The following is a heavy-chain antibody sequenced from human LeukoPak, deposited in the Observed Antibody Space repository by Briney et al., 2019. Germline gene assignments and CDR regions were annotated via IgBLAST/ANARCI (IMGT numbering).Heavy chain of an antibody. Sequence: KPGGSLRLSCAASGFTFSDSYMSWIRQAPGKGLEWVSYISSSGSPIYYADSVKGRFTISRDNAKNSLYLQMNSLRAEDTAVYYYARGPVGATTRYFDYWGQGTLVTVSS. V-gene: IGHV3-11*04. CDR1: GFTFSDSY. CDR3: ARGPVGATTRYFDY. D-gene: IGHD1-26*01. J-gene: IGHJ4*02. CDR2: ISSSGSPI.